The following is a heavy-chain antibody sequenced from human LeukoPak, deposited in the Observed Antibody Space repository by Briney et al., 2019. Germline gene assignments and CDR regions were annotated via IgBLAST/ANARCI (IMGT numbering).Heavy chain of an antibody. CDR2: IGGSGDST. J-gene: IGHJ6*02. D-gene: IGHD3/OR15-3a*01. Sequence: GGSLRLSCAASGFTFSTYAMSWVRQAPGKGLEWVSAIGGSGDSTNYADSVKGRFTISRDNSKNTLYLQMHSLRVEDTAVYYCAHLVWEYVGGLDVWGQGTTVTVSS. V-gene: IGHV3-23*01. CDR3: AHLVWEYVGGLDV. CDR1: GFTFSTYA.